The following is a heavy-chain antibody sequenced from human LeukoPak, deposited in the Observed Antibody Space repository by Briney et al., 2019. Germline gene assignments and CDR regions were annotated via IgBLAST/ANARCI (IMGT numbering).Heavy chain of an antibody. D-gene: IGHD3-10*01. CDR1: GGSISSSGYY. Sequence: PSETLSLTCFVSGGSISSSGYYWGWIRQSPGKGLEWIGSIFYSGSTYYNPSLRSRVTITLDTSKNQFSLKLTSVTAADTAVYYCARDRGIHRESDCWGQGTLVTVST. CDR2: IFYSGST. J-gene: IGHJ4*02. V-gene: IGHV4-39*07. CDR3: ARDRGIHRESDC.